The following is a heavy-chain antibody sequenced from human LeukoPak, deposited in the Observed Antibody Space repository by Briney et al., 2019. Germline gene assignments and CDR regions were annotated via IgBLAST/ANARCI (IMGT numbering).Heavy chain of an antibody. Sequence: PSETLSLTCIVSDGSISQYFWSWIRQPAGKGLEWIGRIHSSGNTNYNPSLRSRVTMSLDTSKNQFSLRLTSVTAADTAVYYCARNPVTGENPKFDYWGQRTLVTVSS. CDR3: ARNPVTGENPKFDY. J-gene: IGHJ4*02. CDR1: DGSISQYF. V-gene: IGHV4-4*07. D-gene: IGHD6-19*01. CDR2: IHSSGNT.